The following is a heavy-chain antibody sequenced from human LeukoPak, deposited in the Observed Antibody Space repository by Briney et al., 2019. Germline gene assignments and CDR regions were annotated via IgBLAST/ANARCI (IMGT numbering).Heavy chain of an antibody. J-gene: IGHJ6*03. Sequence: GGSLRLSCVASGFTFSSFEMNWVRQAPGKGLEWLSYISGSGNTMYYADSVKGRFTISRDNAENSLFLQLNSLRADDTAVYYCARADYAQRASYYFYYMDVWGKGTTVTVSS. CDR2: ISGSGNTM. CDR1: GFTFSSFE. CDR3: ARADYAQRASYYFYYMDV. V-gene: IGHV3-48*03. D-gene: IGHD2-2*01.